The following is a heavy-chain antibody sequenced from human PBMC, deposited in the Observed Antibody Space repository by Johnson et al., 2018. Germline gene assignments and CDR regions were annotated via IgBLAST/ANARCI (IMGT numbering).Heavy chain of an antibody. CDR3: AKERGTGYSNPRRAFDI. Sequence: VQLVESGGGVVQPGRSLRLSCAASGFTFSNYWMHWVRQAPGKGLVWVSRINSDGSTTNYADSVKGRFTISRDNAKNTLYLQMNRRRAEDTAVDYCAKERGTGYSNPRRAFDIWGQGTMVTVSS. CDR2: INSDGSTT. CDR1: GFTFSNYW. D-gene: IGHD6-13*01. V-gene: IGHV3-74*01. J-gene: IGHJ3*02.